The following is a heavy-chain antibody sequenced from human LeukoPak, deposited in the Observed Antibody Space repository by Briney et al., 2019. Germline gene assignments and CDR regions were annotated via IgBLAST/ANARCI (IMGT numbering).Heavy chain of an antibody. D-gene: IGHD6-6*01. CDR2: INHSGST. V-gene: IGHV4-34*01. J-gene: IGHJ4*02. Sequence: PSETLSLTCAVYGGSFSGYYWSWIRQPPGKGLEWIGEINHSGSTNYNPSLKSRVTISVDTSKNQFSLKLSSVTAADTAVYYCARERELEYYFDYWGQGTLVTVSS. CDR1: GGSFSGYY. CDR3: ARERELEYYFDY.